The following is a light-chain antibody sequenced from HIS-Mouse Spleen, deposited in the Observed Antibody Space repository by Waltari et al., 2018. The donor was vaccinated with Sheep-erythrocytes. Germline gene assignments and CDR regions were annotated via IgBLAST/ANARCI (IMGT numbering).Light chain of an antibody. CDR3: AAWDDSLNGVV. V-gene: IGLV1-36*01. Sequence: QSVLTQPPSVSEAPRQRVTISCSGSSSNIGNNAVTWYQQLPGKAPKLLIYYDDLPPAGVSDRFSGSKSGTSASLAISGLQSEDEADYYCAAWDDSLNGVVFGGGTKLTVL. CDR1: SSNIGNNA. J-gene: IGLJ2*01. CDR2: YDD.